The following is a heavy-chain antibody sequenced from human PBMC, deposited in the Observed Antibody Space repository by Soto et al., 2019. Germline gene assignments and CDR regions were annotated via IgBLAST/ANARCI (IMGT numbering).Heavy chain of an antibody. V-gene: IGHV3-21*01. D-gene: IGHD2-2*01. J-gene: IGHJ4*02. CDR1: GFAFNNYG. CDR3: AREDSIIIPAVSDF. CDR2: ISKSDYT. Sequence: VGSLRLSCTVSGFAFNNYGINWVRQAPGKGLEWVSSISKSDYTYYSDSVKGRFTISRDNAKNSVSLQMNTLRVEDTAVYYCAREDSIIIPAVSDFWGQGTLITVSS.